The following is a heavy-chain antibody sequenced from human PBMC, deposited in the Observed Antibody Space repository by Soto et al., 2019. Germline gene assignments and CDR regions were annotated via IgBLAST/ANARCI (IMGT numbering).Heavy chain of an antibody. Sequence: PGGSLRLSCAASGFTFSSYSMNWVRQAPGKGLEWVSSISSSSSYIYYADSVKGRFTISRDNAKNSLYLQMNSLRAEDTAVYYCARALRAATVTTIHYYYGMDVWGQGTTVTVSS. J-gene: IGHJ6*02. CDR2: ISSSSSYI. D-gene: IGHD4-17*01. CDR1: GFTFSSYS. V-gene: IGHV3-21*01. CDR3: ARALRAATVTTIHYYYGMDV.